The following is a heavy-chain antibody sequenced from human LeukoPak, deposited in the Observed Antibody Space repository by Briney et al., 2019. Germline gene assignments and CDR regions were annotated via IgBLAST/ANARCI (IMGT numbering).Heavy chain of an antibody. CDR3: ARVSANGYNYSLDY. D-gene: IGHD5-24*01. J-gene: IGHJ4*02. CDR1: GGSFSGYY. V-gene: IGHV4-34*01. Sequence: SETLSLTCTVYGGSFSGYYWSWIRQPPGKGLEWIGEINHSGSTNYNPSLKSRVTISVDTSKNQFSLKLSSVTAADTAVYYCARVSANGYNYSLDYWGQGTLVTVSS. CDR2: INHSGST.